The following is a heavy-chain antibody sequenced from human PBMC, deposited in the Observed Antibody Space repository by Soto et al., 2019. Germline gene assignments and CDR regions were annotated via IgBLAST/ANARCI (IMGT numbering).Heavy chain of an antibody. Sequence: GASVKVSCKASGDTFTRSGISWVRQAPGQGLEWMGWISTYNGDTDYAQTFQGRVTMTTDTSTSTVYMELRSLRSDDTVVYYCAREGVAPYYYYGMDVWGQGTPVTVSS. D-gene: IGHD5-12*01. CDR1: GDTFTRSG. V-gene: IGHV1-18*01. CDR3: AREGVAPYYYYGMDV. CDR2: ISTYNGDT. J-gene: IGHJ6*02.